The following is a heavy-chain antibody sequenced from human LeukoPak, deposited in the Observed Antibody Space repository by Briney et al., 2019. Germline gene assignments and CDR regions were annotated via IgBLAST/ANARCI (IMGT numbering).Heavy chain of an antibody. V-gene: IGHV4-59*08. D-gene: IGHD3-22*01. Sequence: SETLSLTCTVSDGSISSYYWSWIRQPPGKGLEWIGYIYYSGSTNYNPSLKSRVTISVDTSKNQFSLKLSSVTAADTAVYYCARHPTRGYYDSSGYYYYWYFDLWGRGTLVTVSS. CDR2: IYYSGST. CDR1: DGSISSYY. J-gene: IGHJ2*01. CDR3: ARHPTRGYYDSSGYYYYWYFDL.